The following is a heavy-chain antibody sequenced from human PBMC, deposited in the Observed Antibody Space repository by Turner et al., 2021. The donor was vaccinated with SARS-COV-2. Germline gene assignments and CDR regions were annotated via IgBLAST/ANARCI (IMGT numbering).Heavy chain of an antibody. CDR2: IYSGGST. J-gene: IGHJ4*02. CDR1: GFTVSSNY. CDR3: AREVADFWSGYYGY. D-gene: IGHD3-3*01. Sequence: EVQLVESGGGLVQPGGSLRLSCAASGFTVSSNYRNWVRQAPGKGREWVSVIYSGGSTYYADSVKGRFTISRDNSKNTLYLQMNSLRAEDTAVYYCAREVADFWSGYYGYWGQGTLVTVSS. V-gene: IGHV3-66*01.